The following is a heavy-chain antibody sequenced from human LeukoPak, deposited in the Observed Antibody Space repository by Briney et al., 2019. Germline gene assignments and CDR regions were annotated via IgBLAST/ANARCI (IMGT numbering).Heavy chain of an antibody. V-gene: IGHV3-23*01. CDR1: GFTFSSYA. CDR2: ISGSGGST. CDR3: AKFTELNYYYYMDV. D-gene: IGHD1-14*01. J-gene: IGHJ6*03. Sequence: PGGSLRLSCAASGFTFSSYAMSWFRQAPGKGLEWVSAISGSGGSTYYADSVKGRFTISRDNSKNTLYLQMNSLRAEDTAVYYCAKFTELNYYYYMDVWGKGTTVTVSS.